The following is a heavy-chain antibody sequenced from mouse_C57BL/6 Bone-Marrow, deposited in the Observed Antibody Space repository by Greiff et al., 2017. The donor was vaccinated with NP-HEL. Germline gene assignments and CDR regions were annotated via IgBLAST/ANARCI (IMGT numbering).Heavy chain of an antibody. CDR1: GFNIKDDY. CDR2: IDPENGDT. D-gene: IGHD2-1*01. J-gene: IGHJ2*01. V-gene: IGHV14-4*01. Sequence: EVKLQESGAELVRPGASVKLSCTASGFNIKDDYMHWVKQRPEQGLEWIGWIDPENGDTEYASKFQGKATITADTSSNTAYLQRSSLTSEDTAVYYCTKDYGNPDYFDYWGQGTTLTVSS. CDR3: TKDYGNPDYFDY.